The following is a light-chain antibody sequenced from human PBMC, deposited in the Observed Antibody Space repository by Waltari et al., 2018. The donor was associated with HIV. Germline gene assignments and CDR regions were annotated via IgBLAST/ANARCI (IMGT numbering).Light chain of an antibody. V-gene: IGLV2-11*01. CDR3: CSYAGSYTWV. CDR1: SSDIGDYSY. Sequence: QSALTQPRSVSGSPGQSVTISCTGTSSDIGDYSYVSWYQQLPDKAPKLIIYDVNKRPSGVPGRFSGSKSGNTASLTISGLLTEDEADYYCCSYAGSYTWVFGGGTRLTVL. J-gene: IGLJ3*02. CDR2: DVN.